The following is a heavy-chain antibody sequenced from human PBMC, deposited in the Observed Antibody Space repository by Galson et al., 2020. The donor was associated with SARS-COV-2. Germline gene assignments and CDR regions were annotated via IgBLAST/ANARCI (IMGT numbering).Heavy chain of an antibody. V-gene: IGHV3-30*03. D-gene: IGHD3-10*01. Sequence: QAGGSLRLSCAASGFTFSSDGMHWVRQAPGKGLEWVAVISYDGSNKYYADSVKGRFTISRDNSKNTLYLQMNSLRAEDTAVYYCARDRRVPWQEFDYWGQGTLVTVSS. CDR1: GFTFSSDG. CDR2: ISYDGSNK. CDR3: ARDRRVPWQEFDY. J-gene: IGHJ4*02.